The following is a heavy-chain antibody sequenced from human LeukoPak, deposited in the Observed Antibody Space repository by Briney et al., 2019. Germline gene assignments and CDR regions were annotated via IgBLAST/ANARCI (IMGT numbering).Heavy chain of an antibody. J-gene: IGHJ3*02. V-gene: IGHV5-51*01. CDR2: IYPGDSDT. D-gene: IGHD6-13*01. CDR1: GYTFTNYW. Sequence: GESLKISCKGSGYTFTNYWIGWVRQMPGKGLEFMGIIYPGDSDTRYSPSFQGQVTISVDKSINTAYLQWSSLKASDTAMYYCARRRKRPSSSRSGDAAFDIWGQGTMVTVSS. CDR3: ARRRKRPSSSRSGDAAFDI.